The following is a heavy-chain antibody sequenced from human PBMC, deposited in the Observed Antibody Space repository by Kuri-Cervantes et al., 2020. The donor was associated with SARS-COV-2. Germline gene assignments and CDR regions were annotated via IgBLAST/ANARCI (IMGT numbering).Heavy chain of an antibody. Sequence: GSLRLSCVVSSDSLSVFYWSWIRQPAGKGLEWIGRIHPSGSTNYNSSLESRVTMSIDTSKKQFSLNLSAVTAADTAVYYCAKDRYFDGRGGYYELGYWGQGVLVTVSS. CDR3: AKDRYFDGRGGYYELGY. CDR2: IHPSGST. D-gene: IGHD3-22*01. CDR1: SDSLSVFY. V-gene: IGHV4-4*07. J-gene: IGHJ4*02.